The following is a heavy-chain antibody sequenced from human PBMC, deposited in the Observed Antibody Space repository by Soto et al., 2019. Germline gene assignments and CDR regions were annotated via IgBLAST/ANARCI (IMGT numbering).Heavy chain of an antibody. D-gene: IGHD6-6*01. V-gene: IGHV3-23*01. CDR3: AKGAIAARAGKWFNP. Sequence: GGSLRLSCVASGFTFTTYAMSWVRQAPGKELEWVSGMSGSGGRTYYADSAKGRFTISRDNSGNTVHLQMSSLRAEDSATYYCAKGAIAARAGKWFNPWGQGTLVTVSS. CDR1: GFTFTTYA. CDR2: MSGSGGRT. J-gene: IGHJ5*02.